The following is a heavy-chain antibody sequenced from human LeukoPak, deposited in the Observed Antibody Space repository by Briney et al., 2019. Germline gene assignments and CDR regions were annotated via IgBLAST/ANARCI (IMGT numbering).Heavy chain of an antibody. CDR2: IIPIFGTA. D-gene: IGHD3-10*01. CDR3: ASYKNYYGLGTHFDY. Sequence: SVKVSCKASGGTFSSYAISWVRQAPGQGLEWMGRIIPIFGTANYAQKFQGRVTITTDESTSTAYMELSSLRSEDTAVYYCASYKNYYGLGTHFDYWGQGTLVTVSS. CDR1: GGTFSSYA. V-gene: IGHV1-69*05. J-gene: IGHJ4*02.